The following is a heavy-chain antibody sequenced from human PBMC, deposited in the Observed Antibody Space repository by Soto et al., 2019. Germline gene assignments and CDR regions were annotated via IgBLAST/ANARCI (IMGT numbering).Heavy chain of an antibody. D-gene: IGHD5-12*01. J-gene: IGHJ4*02. Sequence: QLHLQESGPGLVKPSDTLSLTCTVSGASISNNDYWWGWIRQSPGKGLEWIGSIYYSGSTYYNPSLKSRVTISVAPSKNQFFLNLSSVTAADAAVYYCARNRSDGRYERSLDYWGQGTLVTVSS. CDR3: ARNRSDGRYERSLDY. CDR2: IYYSGST. V-gene: IGHV4-39*01. CDR1: GASISNNDYW.